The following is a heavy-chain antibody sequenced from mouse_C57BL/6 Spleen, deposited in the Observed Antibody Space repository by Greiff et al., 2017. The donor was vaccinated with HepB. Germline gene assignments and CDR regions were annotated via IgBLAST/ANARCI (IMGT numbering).Heavy chain of an antibody. CDR2: ISSGGDYI. V-gene: IGHV5-9-1*02. J-gene: IGHJ3*01. Sequence: DVMLVESGEGLVKPGGSLKLSCAASGFTFSSYAMSWVRQTPEKRLEWVAYISSGGDYIYYADTVKGRFTISRDNARNTLYLQMSSLKSEDTAMYYCTREIYYGYDGEVLFAYWGQGTLVTVSA. D-gene: IGHD2-2*01. CDR3: TREIYYGYDGEVLFAY. CDR1: GFTFSSYA.